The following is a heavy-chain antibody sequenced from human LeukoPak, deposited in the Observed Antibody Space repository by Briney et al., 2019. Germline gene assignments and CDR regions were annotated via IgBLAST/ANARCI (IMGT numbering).Heavy chain of an antibody. D-gene: IGHD1-26*01. CDR2: ISGSGGDT. V-gene: IGHV3-23*01. CDR1: GFTFSTYT. J-gene: IGHJ4*02. CDR3: AKGQQSGSYSSSDY. Sequence: GGSLRLSCAASGFTFSTYTMNWVRQAPGKGLEWVSVISGSGGDTYYADSVKGRFTISRDNSKNTLYLQMNSLRAEDTAVYHCAKGQQSGSYSSSDYWGRGTLVTGSS.